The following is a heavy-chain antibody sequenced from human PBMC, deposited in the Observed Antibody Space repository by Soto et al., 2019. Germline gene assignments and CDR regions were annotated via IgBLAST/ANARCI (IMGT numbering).Heavy chain of an antibody. V-gene: IGHV4-31*03. J-gene: IGHJ4*02. CDR2: ISYSGSS. CDR3: ARATQAGSADF. D-gene: IGHD6-13*01. CDR1: GGSNIRDGYY. Sequence: QVQLQESGPGLVKPSQTLSLTCTVSGGSNIRDGYYWSWIRQHPGQGLEWIVYISYSGSSYSNPSLKGRVTVSADTSKNQFSLRLTSVTAADTADYFCARATQAGSADFWGQGTLVTVSS.